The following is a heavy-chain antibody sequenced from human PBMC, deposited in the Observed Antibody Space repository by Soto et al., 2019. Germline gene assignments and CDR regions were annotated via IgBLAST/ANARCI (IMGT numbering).Heavy chain of an antibody. J-gene: IGHJ5*02. CDR3: ARTMLLGWFDP. V-gene: IGHV4-30-2*01. CDR1: GGSISSDTYS. Sequence: QLQLQESGSGLVKPSQTLSLTCAVSGGSISSDTYSWSWIRQPPGKGLEWVGYIHHSGNTYFNPSLKSRVTISVDRSKNQLSLKLTSVTAADTAVHYCARTMLLGWFDPWGQGTLVTVSS. D-gene: IGHD2-15*01. CDR2: IHHSGNT.